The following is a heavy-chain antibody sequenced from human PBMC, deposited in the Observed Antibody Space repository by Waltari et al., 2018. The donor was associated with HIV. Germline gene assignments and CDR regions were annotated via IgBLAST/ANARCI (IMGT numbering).Heavy chain of an antibody. D-gene: IGHD4-17*01. V-gene: IGHV4-59*01. CDR1: GGSIRSYY. J-gene: IGHJ4*02. CDR3: SGGDHLDY. Sequence: QVQLQESGPGLVKPSETLSLTCTVSGGSIRSYYWSWIRQPPGKGLEWIGYIYYSGSTNYNPSLKSRVTISVDTSKNQFSLKLSSVTAADTAVYYCSGGDHLDYWGQGTLVTVSS. CDR2: IYYSGST.